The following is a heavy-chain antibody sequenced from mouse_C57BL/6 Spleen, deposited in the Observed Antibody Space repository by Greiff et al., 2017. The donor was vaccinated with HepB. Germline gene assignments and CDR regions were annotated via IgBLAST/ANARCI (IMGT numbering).Heavy chain of an antibody. J-gene: IGHJ4*01. Sequence: QVHVKQSGAELARPGASVKLSCKASGYTFTSYGISWVKQRTGQGLEWIGEIYPRSGNTYYNEKFKGKATLTADKSSSTAYMELRSLTSEDSAVYFCARKELGNYAMDYWGQGTSVTVSS. V-gene: IGHV1-81*01. CDR1: GYTFTSYG. D-gene: IGHD4-1*01. CDR3: ARKELGNYAMDY. CDR2: IYPRSGNT.